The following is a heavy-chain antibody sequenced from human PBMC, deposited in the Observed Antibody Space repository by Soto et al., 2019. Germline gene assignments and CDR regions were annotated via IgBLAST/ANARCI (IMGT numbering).Heavy chain of an antibody. D-gene: IGHD3-16*01. CDR1: GYTFTSYG. Sequence: QVQLVQSGAEVKKPGASVKVSCKASGYTFTSYGISWVRQAPGQGLEWMGWISAYNGNTNDAQKLQGRVTMTTYTDTRTVYMELGSLGSEDASVYECARKLGGWGDYWGQGTLVTVSS. V-gene: IGHV1-18*01. CDR3: ARKLGGWGDY. J-gene: IGHJ4*02. CDR2: ISAYNGNT.